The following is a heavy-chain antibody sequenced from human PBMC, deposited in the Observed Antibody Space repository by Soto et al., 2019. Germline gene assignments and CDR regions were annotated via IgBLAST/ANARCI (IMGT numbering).Heavy chain of an antibody. CDR1: GDTFTFYS. CDR2: INPILSMS. Sequence: QVQLVQSGAEVKRPGSSVKVSCKASGDTFTFYSINWVRQAPGLGLEWMGRINPILSMSNYAQRFQGRVTKTADESTRTAYMERSSRRSEDTAIYYCASSYGSGYRAFDYWGQGALVTVSS. CDR3: ASSYGSGYRAFDY. D-gene: IGHD3-10*01. J-gene: IGHJ4*02. V-gene: IGHV1-69*02.